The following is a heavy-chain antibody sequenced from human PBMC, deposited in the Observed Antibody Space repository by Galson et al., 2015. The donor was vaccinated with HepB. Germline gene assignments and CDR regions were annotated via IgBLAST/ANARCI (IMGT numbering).Heavy chain of an antibody. CDR1: GGTFSSYA. Sequence: SVKVSCKASGGTFSSYAISWVRQAPGQGLEWMGGIIPIFGTANYAQKFQGRVTITADESTSTAYMELSSLRSEDTAVYYCARDRVRGIAAAGTEGVWGQGTLVTVSS. V-gene: IGHV1-69*13. D-gene: IGHD6-13*01. J-gene: IGHJ4*02. CDR2: IIPIFGTA. CDR3: ARDRVRGIAAAGTEGV.